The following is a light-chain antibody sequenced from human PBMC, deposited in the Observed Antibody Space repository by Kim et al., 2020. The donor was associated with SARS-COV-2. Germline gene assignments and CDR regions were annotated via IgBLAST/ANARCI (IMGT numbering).Light chain of an antibody. Sequence: QSALTQPRSVSGSPGQSVTISCTGTSSDVGGYNYVSWYQQHPGKAPKLMIYDVSKRPSGVPDRFSGSKSGNTASLTISGLQAEDEAHYYCCSYAGSYTTWVFGGGTKLTVL. J-gene: IGLJ3*02. CDR1: SSDVGGYNY. CDR3: CSYAGSYTTWV. V-gene: IGLV2-11*01. CDR2: DVS.